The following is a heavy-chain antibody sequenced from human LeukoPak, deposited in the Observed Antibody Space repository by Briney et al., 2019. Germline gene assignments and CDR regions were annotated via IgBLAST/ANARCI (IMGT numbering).Heavy chain of an antibody. D-gene: IGHD1-26*01. CDR2: MHYGGSP. CDR1: GGSISSFY. Sequence: SETLSLTCTVSGGSISSFYWSWIRQPPGKGLEWIGYMHYGGSPNHNPSLKSRVIASLDTSKKQFSLKLNSVTTADTAVYYCVTGRYSYGWYDHWGQGILVIVSS. CDR3: VTGRYSYGWYDH. J-gene: IGHJ5*02. V-gene: IGHV4-59*13.